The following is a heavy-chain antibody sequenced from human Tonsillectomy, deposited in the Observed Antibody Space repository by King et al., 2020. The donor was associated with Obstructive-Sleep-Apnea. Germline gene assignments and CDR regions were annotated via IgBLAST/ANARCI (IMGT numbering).Heavy chain of an antibody. Sequence: VQLVESGGGVVQPGRSLRLSCAASGFSFRSYGMHWVRQAPGKGLEWVAVISYDGRTKYYADSVKGRITISRDNSKNTLYLQMNSLRAEDTAVYYCAKDMVVVITDANLTIHYWGQGTLVTVSS. CDR1: GFSFRSYG. V-gene: IGHV3-30*18. J-gene: IGHJ4*02. CDR3: AKDMVVVITDANLTIHY. D-gene: IGHD3-22*01. CDR2: ISYDGRTK.